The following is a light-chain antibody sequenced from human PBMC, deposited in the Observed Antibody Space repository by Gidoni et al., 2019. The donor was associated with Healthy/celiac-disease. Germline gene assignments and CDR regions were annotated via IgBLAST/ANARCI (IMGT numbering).Light chain of an antibody. J-gene: IGKJ3*01. V-gene: IGKV1-39*01. CDR1: QSISSY. Sequence: DIQMTQSPSSLSASVGDRVTITCRASQSISSYLNWYQQKPGKAPKLLIYAASSLQSGVPSRFSGSGSGTDFTLTNSSLQPEDFATYYCQQSYSTPLFTFGPGTKVDIK. CDR2: AAS. CDR3: QQSYSTPLFT.